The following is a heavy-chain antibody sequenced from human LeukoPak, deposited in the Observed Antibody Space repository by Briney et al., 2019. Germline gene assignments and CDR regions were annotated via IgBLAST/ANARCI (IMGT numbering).Heavy chain of an antibody. D-gene: IGHD4-17*01. J-gene: IGHJ4*02. CDR1: GGSVSSGSYY. V-gene: IGHV4-61*01. CDR3: AREALKDYGIFDY. Sequence: PSETLSLTCTVSGGSVSSGSYYWSWIRQPPGKGLEWIGDIYYSGSTNYDPSLKSPVTISVDTSKNQSSLKLSSVTAADTAVYYCAREALKDYGIFDYWGQGTLVTVSS. CDR2: IYYSGST.